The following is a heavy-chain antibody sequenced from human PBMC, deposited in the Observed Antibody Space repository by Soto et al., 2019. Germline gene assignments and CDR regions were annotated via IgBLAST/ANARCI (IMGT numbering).Heavy chain of an antibody. CDR3: ARVVGCSGGNCYYYFDY. D-gene: IGHD2-15*01. Sequence: GGSLRLSCVGSGFTFSTYWMSWVRQAPGKGLEWVANIRQDGGEKYYVDSVKGRFTISRDHAKNSLYLQMNSLRAEDTAVYYCARVVGCSGGNCYYYFDYWGQGTLVTVSS. CDR2: IRQDGGEK. V-gene: IGHV3-7*01. J-gene: IGHJ4*02. CDR1: GFTFSTYW.